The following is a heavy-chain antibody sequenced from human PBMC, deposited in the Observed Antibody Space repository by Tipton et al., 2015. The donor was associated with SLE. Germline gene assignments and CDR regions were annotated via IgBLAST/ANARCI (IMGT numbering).Heavy chain of an antibody. J-gene: IGHJ3*02. Sequence: LRLSCTVSGGSISSYYWSWIRQPPGKGLEWIGYIYYSGSTNYNPSLKSRVTILVDTSKNQFSLKLSSVTAADTAVYYCARSLLAFDIWGQGTMVTVSS. CDR3: ARSLLAFDI. CDR2: IYYSGST. V-gene: IGHV4-59*01. D-gene: IGHD2-15*01. CDR1: GGSISSYY.